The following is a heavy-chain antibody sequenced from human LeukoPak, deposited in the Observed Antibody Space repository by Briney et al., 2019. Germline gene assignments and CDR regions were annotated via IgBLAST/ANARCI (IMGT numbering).Heavy chain of an antibody. V-gene: IGHV4-39*07. J-gene: IGHJ2*01. CDR2: IYYSGST. D-gene: IGHD2-2*01. CDR1: GGSISSSSYY. CDR3: ARYGCSSTSCHRSYWYFDL. Sequence: SETLSLTCTVSGGSISSSSYYWGWIRQPPGKGLEWIGSIYYSGSTYYNPSLKSRVTMSVDTSKNQFSLKLSSVTAADTAVYYCARYGCSSTSCHRSYWYFDLWGRGTLVTVSS.